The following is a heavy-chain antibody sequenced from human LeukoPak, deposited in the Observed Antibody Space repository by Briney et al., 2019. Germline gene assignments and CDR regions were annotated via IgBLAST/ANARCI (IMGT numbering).Heavy chain of an antibody. D-gene: IGHD1-1*01. V-gene: IGHV4-30-2*01. Sequence: PSQTLSLTCTVSGGSISSGGYYWSWIRQPPGKGLEWIGYIYHSGSTYYNPSLKSRVTISVDRSKNQFSLKLSSVTAADTAVYYCAREELEGLADYWGQGTLVTVSS. CDR2: IYHSGST. J-gene: IGHJ4*02. CDR1: GGSISSGGYY. CDR3: AREELEGLADY.